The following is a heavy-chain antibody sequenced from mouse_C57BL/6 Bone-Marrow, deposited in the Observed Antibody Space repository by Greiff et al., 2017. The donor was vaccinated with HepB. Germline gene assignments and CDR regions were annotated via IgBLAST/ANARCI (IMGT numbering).Heavy chain of an antibody. V-gene: IGHV14-4*01. D-gene: IGHD4-1*02. CDR3: TASTEGFAY. J-gene: IGHJ3*01. CDR2: IDPENGDI. CDR1: GFNIKDDY. Sequence: VQLQQSGAELVRPGASVKLSCTASGFNIKDDYMHWVKQRPEQGLEWIGWIDPENGDIEYASKFQGKATITADTSSNTAYLQLSSLTSEDTAVYYCTASTEGFAYWGQGTLVTVSA.